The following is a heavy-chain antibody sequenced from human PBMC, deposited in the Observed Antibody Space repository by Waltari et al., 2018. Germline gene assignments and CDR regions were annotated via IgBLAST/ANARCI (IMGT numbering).Heavy chain of an antibody. CDR1: GYTFTGYY. J-gene: IGHJ5*02. D-gene: IGHD2-15*01. Sequence: QVQLVQSGAEVKKPGASVKVSCKASGYTFTGYYMHWVRQAPGQGLEWMGRINPNSGGTNYAQKFQGRVTMTRDTSISTAYMELSRLRSDDTAVYYCARGYCSGGTCANWFDPWGQGTLVIVSS. V-gene: IGHV1-2*06. CDR3: ARGYCSGGTCANWFDP. CDR2: INPNSGGT.